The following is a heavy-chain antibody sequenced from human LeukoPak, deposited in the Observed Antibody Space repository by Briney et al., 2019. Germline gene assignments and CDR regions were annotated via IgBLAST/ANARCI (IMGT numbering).Heavy chain of an antibody. J-gene: IGHJ5*02. D-gene: IGHD3-10*01. CDR3: ARGRGNYYGSGSFLKYNWFDP. Sequence: SETLSLTCAVYGGSFSGYYWSWIRQPPGKGLEWIGEINHSGSTNYNPSLKSRVTISVDTSKNQFSLKLSSVTAADTAVYYCARGRGNYYGSGSFLKYNWFDPWGQGTLVTVSS. CDR2: INHSGST. CDR1: GGSFSGYY. V-gene: IGHV4-34*01.